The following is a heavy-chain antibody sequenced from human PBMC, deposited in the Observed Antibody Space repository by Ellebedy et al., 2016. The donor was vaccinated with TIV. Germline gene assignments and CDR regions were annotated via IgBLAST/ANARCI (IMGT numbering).Heavy chain of an antibody. CDR2: ISAYNGNT. CDR3: ARDVPADAAALLDY. Sequence: AASVKVSCKASGYPFPNYGVSWVRQAPGQGLEWVGWISAYNGNTKYGQKFQSRISLTTDTSMGTAYMELRSLRSDDTGVYFCARDVPADAAALLDYWGQGTRVTVSS. V-gene: IGHV1-18*04. J-gene: IGHJ4*02. D-gene: IGHD2-2*01. CDR1: GYPFPNYG.